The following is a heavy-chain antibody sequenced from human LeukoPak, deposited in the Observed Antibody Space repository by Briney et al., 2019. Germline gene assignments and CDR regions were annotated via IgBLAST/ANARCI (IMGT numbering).Heavy chain of an antibody. V-gene: IGHV3-7*01. CDR2: INPAGSQK. J-gene: IGHJ5*02. CDR3: ARYSGSFPGWLDP. CDR1: GLTFSSSW. D-gene: IGHD1-26*01. Sequence: GGSLRLSCAASGLTFSSSWMNWVREAPGKGRGGVANINPAGSQKNYVDSVKGRFTISRDNAMNSVFLQIDSLRAEDTGVYYCARYSGSFPGWLDPWGQGTLVTVSS.